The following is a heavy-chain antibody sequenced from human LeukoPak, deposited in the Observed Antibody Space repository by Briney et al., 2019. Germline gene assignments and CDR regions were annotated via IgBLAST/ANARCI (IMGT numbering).Heavy chain of an antibody. CDR1: GFTFRSYN. CDR3: AQVYGSASGESIRF. D-gene: IGHD3-10*01. J-gene: IGHJ4*02. CDR2: IRYDGSE. Sequence: GGSLRLSCAASGFTFRSYNMRWVPQAPGKGLQCVAHIRYDGSESYADSVKGRFTVSRDNSKNTLYLHMTSLRSEDTAVYYCAQVYGSASGESIRFWGQGTLVTVSS. V-gene: IGHV3-30*02.